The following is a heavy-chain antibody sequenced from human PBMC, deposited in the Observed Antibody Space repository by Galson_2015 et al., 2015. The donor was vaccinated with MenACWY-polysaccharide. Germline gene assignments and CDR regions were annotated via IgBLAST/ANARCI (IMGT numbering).Heavy chain of an antibody. J-gene: IGHJ3*02. V-gene: IGHV3-23*01. CDR1: GFTFSSYA. CDR2: ISGSGGST. D-gene: IGHD6-13*01. CDR3: AAASKSPDAFDI. Sequence: SLRLSCAASGFTFSSYAMSWVRQAPGKGLEWVSAISGSGGSTYYADSVKGRFTISRDNSKNTLYLQMNSLRSEDTAVYYCAAASKSPDAFDIWGQGTIVTLSS.